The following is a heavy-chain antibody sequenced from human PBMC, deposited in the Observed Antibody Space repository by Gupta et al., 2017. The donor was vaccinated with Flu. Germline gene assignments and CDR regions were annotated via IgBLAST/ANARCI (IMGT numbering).Heavy chain of an antibody. CDR3: AGYFYDSSGSPHAFDI. J-gene: IGHJ3*02. D-gene: IGHD3-22*01. CDR2: ISSSSGYI. Sequence: EVKLVESGGGLVKPGGSLRLSCAASGFTFSSYTMNWVRQAPGKGLEWVSSISSSSGYIHYADSVKGRFTISRDNAKNSLYLQMNSLRAEDTAVYYCAGYFYDSSGSPHAFDIWGQGTTVTASS. V-gene: IGHV3-21*01. CDR1: GFTFSSYT.